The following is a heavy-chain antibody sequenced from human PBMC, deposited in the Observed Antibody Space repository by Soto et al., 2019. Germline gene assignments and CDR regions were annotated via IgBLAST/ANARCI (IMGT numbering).Heavy chain of an antibody. V-gene: IGHV3-48*02. Sequence: EVRLVESGGGLVQPGGSLRLSCAASGFPFSSYAMNWVRQAPGKGLEWVSYINSGSSTIYYADSAKGRFTISRDNAKNSLYLQMNSLRDEDTAVYFCVRDRGYTGYDLQYWGQGALVAVSS. J-gene: IGHJ4*02. CDR2: INSGSSTI. D-gene: IGHD5-12*01. CDR3: VRDRGYTGYDLQY. CDR1: GFPFSSYA.